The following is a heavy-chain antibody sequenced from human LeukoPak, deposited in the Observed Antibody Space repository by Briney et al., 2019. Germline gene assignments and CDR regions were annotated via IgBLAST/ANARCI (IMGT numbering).Heavy chain of an antibody. CDR1: GFTFYTYG. V-gene: IGHV3-64*01. Sequence: PGGSLRLSCAASGFTFYTYGMHWVRQAPGKGLVYVSGIGPDGGTTYYANSVKGRFTISRDNSKYMLYLQMGSLTTDDMAVYYCARGAQLTDYWGQGTLVTVSS. CDR3: ARGAQLTDY. D-gene: IGHD6-13*01. J-gene: IGHJ4*02. CDR2: IGPDGGTT.